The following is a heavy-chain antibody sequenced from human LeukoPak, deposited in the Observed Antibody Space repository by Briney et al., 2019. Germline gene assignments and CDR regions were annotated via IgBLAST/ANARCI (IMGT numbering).Heavy chain of an antibody. V-gene: IGHV4-38-2*02. D-gene: IGHD5-18*01. CDR1: GYSISSGYY. Sequence: SETLSLTCTVSGYSISSGYYWGWIRQPPGKGLEWIGSIYHSGRTFYNPSLKSRVTISVDTSKNQFSLKLSSVTAADTAVYYCARQYSYGFFPQRQYAFDIWGQGTLVTVSS. CDR2: IYHSGRT. CDR3: ARQYSYGFFPQRQYAFDI. J-gene: IGHJ3*02.